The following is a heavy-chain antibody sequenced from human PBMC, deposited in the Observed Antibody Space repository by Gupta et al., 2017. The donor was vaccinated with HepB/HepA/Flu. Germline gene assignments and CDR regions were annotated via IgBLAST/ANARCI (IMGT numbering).Heavy chain of an antibody. CDR1: DGSITSNW. V-gene: IGHV4-4*02. D-gene: IGHD4-17*01. CDR3: ARHLRGNNAFDY. CDR2: IFRGGST. Sequence: QVQLQESGPRLVRPSGTLSLTCVVSDGSITSNWWSWVRQPQGKGLEGIGEIFRGGSTTYNLELENRVTIFMDTSRNQVSRNRNSVTAADTAGYYCARHLRGNNAFDYWGPGARVTVSP. J-gene: IGHJ4*02.